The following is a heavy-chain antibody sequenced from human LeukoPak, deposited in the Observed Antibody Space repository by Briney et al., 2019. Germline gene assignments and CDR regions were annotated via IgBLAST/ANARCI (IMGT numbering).Heavy chain of an antibody. J-gene: IGHJ4*02. Sequence: GGSLRLSCAASGFTFSSYSMNWVRQASGKGLEWVGRIRRKANNYATAYGESVKGRFTISRDDSKNTAYLQMNSLKTEDTAVYYCTRKRDSSGYPIDYWGQGTLVTVSS. CDR3: TRKRDSSGYPIDY. V-gene: IGHV3-73*01. D-gene: IGHD3-22*01. CDR2: IRRKANNYAT. CDR1: GFTFSSYS.